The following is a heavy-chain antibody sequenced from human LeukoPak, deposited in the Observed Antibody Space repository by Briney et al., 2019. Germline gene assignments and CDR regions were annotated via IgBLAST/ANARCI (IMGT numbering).Heavy chain of an antibody. CDR2: IRYGGSNK. CDR1: GFTFSIYG. Sequence: GGSLRLSCAASGFTFSIYGMHWVRQAPGKGLEWGAFIRYGGSNKYHAASVKDLFTTSRANSKNTLSLQMNSLRAEDTAVYYCAKATSSIVVVPAARALDYWGQGTLVIVSS. D-gene: IGHD2-2*01. V-gene: IGHV3-30*02. CDR3: AKATSSIVVVPAARALDY. J-gene: IGHJ4*02.